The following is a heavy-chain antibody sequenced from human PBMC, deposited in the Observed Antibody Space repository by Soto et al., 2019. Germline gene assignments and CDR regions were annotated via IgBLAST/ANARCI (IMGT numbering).Heavy chain of an antibody. J-gene: IGHJ5*02. V-gene: IGHV4-59*01. D-gene: IGHD1-1*01. CDR3: ARGSRATGTTS. CDR1: GGSISSYY. Sequence: SETLSLTCTVSGGSISSYYWSWIRQPPGNGLEWIGYIYYSGSTNYNPSLKSRVTISVDTSKNQFSLKLSSVTAADTAVYYCARGSRATGTTSWGQGTLVTVSS. CDR2: IYYSGST.